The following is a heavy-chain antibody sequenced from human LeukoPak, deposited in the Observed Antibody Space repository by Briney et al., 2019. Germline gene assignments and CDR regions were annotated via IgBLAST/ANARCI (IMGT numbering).Heavy chain of an antibody. CDR1: GYTFTGYY. Sequence: ASVKVSCKASGYTFTGYYMHWVRQAPGQGLEWMGWINPNSGGTNYAQNFQDRVTMTRDTSTSTVYMELSSLRSEDTAVYYCARPNPFYDSSGYWGYYFDYWGQGTLVTVSS. CDR3: ARPNPFYDSSGYWGYYFDY. CDR2: INPNSGGT. D-gene: IGHD3-22*01. J-gene: IGHJ4*02. V-gene: IGHV1-2*02.